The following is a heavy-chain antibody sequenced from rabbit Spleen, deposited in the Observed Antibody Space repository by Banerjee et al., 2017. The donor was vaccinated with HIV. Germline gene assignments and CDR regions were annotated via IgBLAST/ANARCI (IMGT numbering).Heavy chain of an antibody. J-gene: IGHJ6*01. Sequence: QSLEESGGDLVKPGASLTLTCTASGFSFSSSYYMCWVRQAPGKGPEWIACIGAGVSYTTYYATWAKGRFTISKTSSTTVTLQMTSLTAADTATYFCARDTGTSFSSYGMDLWGQGTLVTVS. CDR3: ARDTGTSFSSYGMDL. V-gene: IGHV1S40*01. D-gene: IGHD8-1*01. CDR2: IGAGVSYTT. CDR1: GFSFSSSYY.